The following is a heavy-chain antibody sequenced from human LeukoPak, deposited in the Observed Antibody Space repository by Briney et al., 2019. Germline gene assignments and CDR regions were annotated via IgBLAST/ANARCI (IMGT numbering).Heavy chain of an antibody. CDR3: ARDLGDITMVRGVKITDY. CDR1: GFSFSSYA. V-gene: IGHV3-30-3*01. Sequence: PGGSLRPSCAASGFSFSSYALHWVRQAPGKGLEWVAVISYDGGNKYYADSVKGRFTISRDNSKNTLYLQMNSLRAEDTAVYYCARDLGDITMVRGVKITDYWGQGTLVTVSS. J-gene: IGHJ4*02. CDR2: ISYDGGNK. D-gene: IGHD3-10*01.